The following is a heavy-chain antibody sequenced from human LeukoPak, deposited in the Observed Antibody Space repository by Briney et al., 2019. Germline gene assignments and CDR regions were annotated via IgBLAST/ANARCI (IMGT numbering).Heavy chain of an antibody. CDR3: ATIGVEYQLLNDAFDI. CDR2: INPSGGST. D-gene: IGHD2-2*01. Sequence: ASVKVSCKASGYTFTSYYMHWVRQAPGQGLEWMGIINPSGGSTSYAQKFQGRVTMTRDTSTSTVYMELSSLRSEDTAVYYCATIGVEYQLLNDAFDIWGQGTMVTVSS. CDR1: GYTFTSYY. V-gene: IGHV1-46*01. J-gene: IGHJ3*02.